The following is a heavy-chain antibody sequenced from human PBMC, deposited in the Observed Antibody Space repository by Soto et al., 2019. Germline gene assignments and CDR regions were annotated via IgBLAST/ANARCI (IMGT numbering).Heavy chain of an antibody. Sequence: QVQLQQWGAGLLKPAETLSLTCAVYGGSLSGYYWSWIRQPPGKGLEWIGEIHHIGSTNYNPSLQGRVTISVDTSKTQFSLKLSSVTAAATAVYYCARGWGRTFDSWGQGTLVSVSS. D-gene: IGHD7-27*01. CDR3: ARGWGRTFDS. J-gene: IGHJ4*02. CDR2: IHHIGST. V-gene: IGHV4-34*01. CDR1: GGSLSGYY.